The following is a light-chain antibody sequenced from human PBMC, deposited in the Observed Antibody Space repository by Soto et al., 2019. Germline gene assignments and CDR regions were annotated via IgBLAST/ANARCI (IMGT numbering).Light chain of an antibody. J-gene: IGKJ5*01. CDR3: QQYNDWFSIT. V-gene: IGKV3-15*01. Sequence: EIVMTQSPATLSVSPGERAALSRRASQSVSSKLAWYRQRPGQAPRLVIYDTSTRATGVPARFSGSGSGTEFTLTISSLQSEDFGVYYCQQYNDWFSITFGQGTRLEIK. CDR1: QSVSSK. CDR2: DTS.